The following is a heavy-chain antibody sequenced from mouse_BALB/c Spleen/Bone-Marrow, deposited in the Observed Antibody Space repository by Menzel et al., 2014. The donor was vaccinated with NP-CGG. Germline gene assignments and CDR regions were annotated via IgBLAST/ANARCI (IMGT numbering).Heavy chain of an antibody. CDR2: IWSGGST. D-gene: IGHD2-14*01. CDR1: GLSLTGYG. J-gene: IGHJ4*01. Sequence: VKLVESGPGLVQPSQSLSITCTVSGLSLTGYGVHWVRQSPGKGLEWLGVIWSGGSTDYNAAFISRLSISKDNSKNQVFFKMNSLQANDTAIYYCARNGGAYYRYYYAMDYWGQGTSVTVSS. V-gene: IGHV2-2*02. CDR3: ARNGGAYYRYYYAMDY.